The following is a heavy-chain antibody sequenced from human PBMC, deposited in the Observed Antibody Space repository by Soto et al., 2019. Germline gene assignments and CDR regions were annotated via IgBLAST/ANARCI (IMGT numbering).Heavy chain of an antibody. V-gene: IGHV2-5*02. CDR3: AHGGGGELLH. CDR1: GFSLSPSRVG. Sequence: QITLKESGPTLVKPTQTLTLTCTFSGFSLSPSRVGVGWIRQPPGKALEFLALFYWDDDRRYSPSLESRLTVTKDTSKSQGVLSMTNVDPMDTAPFYCAHGGGGELLHWGRGTLVTVSS. D-gene: IGHD1-7*01. CDR2: FYWDDDR. J-gene: IGHJ4*02.